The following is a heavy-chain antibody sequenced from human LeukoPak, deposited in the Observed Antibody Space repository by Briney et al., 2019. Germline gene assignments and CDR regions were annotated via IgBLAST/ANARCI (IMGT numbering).Heavy chain of an antibody. CDR3: ARDPAAGTVGRNYYYYYYMDV. V-gene: IGHV1-2*02. Sequence: ASVKVFCKAFGYTFTGYYMHWVRQAPGQGLEWMGWINPNSGGTNYAQKFQGRVTMTRDTSISTAYMELSRLRSDDTAVYYCARDPAAGTVGRNYYYYYYMDVWGKGTTVTVSS. D-gene: IGHD6-13*01. J-gene: IGHJ6*03. CDR2: INPNSGGT. CDR1: GYTFTGYY.